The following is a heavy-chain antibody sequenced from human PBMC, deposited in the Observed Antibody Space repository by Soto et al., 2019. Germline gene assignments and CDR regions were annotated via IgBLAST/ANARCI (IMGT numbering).Heavy chain of an antibody. V-gene: IGHV1-69*13. J-gene: IGHJ5*02. CDR3: ARGWDHYDSSGLLTWFDP. CDR2: IIPIFGTP. Sequence: SVKVSCKASGGTFTDLGLHWVRQAPGQGLEWMGGIIPIFGTPNYAQKFQGRVIITADEFTSTAHMELSSLRSEGTAVYYCARGWDHYDSSGLLTWFDPWGQGTRVTVS. D-gene: IGHD3-22*01. CDR1: GGTFTDLG.